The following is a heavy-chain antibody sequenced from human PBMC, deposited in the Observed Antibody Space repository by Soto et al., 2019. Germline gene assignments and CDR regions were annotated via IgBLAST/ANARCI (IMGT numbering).Heavy chain of an antibody. J-gene: IGHJ4*02. CDR1: GFTFSSYA. D-gene: IGHD3-9*01. CDR2: ISGSGGST. V-gene: IGHV3-23*01. Sequence: PGGSLRLSCAASGFTFSSYAMSWVRQAPGKGLEWVSAISGSGGSTYYADSVKGRFTISRDNSKNTLYLQMNSLRAEDTAVYYCAKGFPVTDILTGYYCVYWGQGTLVTVSS. CDR3: AKGFPVTDILTGYYCVY.